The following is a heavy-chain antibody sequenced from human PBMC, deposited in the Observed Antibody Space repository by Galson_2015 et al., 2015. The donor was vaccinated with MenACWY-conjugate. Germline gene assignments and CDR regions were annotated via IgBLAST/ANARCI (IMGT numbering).Heavy chain of an antibody. CDR1: CGSFRGFF. J-gene: IGHJ4*02. CDR2: NNHSGST. V-gene: IGHV4-34*01. Sequence: ETLSLPPAVFCGSFRGFFWRWVRQPPREGVGWGGGNNHSGSTNYNPSLKSRVTISLDTSKNQFSLKLSSVTAADTAVYYCARGGAMTTTSDYWGQGTLVTVSS. D-gene: IGHD4-17*01. CDR3: ARGGAMTTTSDY.